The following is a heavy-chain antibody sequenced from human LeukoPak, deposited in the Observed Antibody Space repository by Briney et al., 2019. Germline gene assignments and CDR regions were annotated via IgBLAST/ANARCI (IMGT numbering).Heavy chain of an antibody. CDR3: AREKATILSDY. V-gene: IGHV3-48*01. CDR2: IDTTSSTI. Sequence: GGSLRLSCAASGFTFSSYSMNWVRQAPGQGLEWLSYIDTTSSTIYYADSVKGRFSISRDNAKNSLYLQMNSLRAEDTAVYYCAREKATILSDYWGQGTLATVSS. CDR1: GFTFSSYS. J-gene: IGHJ4*02. D-gene: IGHD5-24*01.